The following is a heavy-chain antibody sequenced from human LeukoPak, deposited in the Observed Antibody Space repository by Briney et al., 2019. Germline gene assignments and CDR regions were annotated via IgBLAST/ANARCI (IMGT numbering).Heavy chain of an antibody. D-gene: IGHD2-21*02. CDR3: ASGPYVVVTAAD. J-gene: IGHJ4*02. V-gene: IGHV1-69*02. CDR2: IILILGIA. Sequence: ASVKVSCKASGGTFSSYTISWVRQAPGQGLEWMGRIILILGIANYAQKFQGRVTITADKSTSTAYMELSSLRSEDTAVYYCASGPYVVVTAADWGQGTLVTVSS. CDR1: GGTFSSYT.